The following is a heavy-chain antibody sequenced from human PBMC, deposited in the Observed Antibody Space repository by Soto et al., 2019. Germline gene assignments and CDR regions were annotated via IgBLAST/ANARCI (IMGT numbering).Heavy chain of an antibody. Sequence: GGSLRLSCAASGFTFSSYAMSWVRQAPGKGLEWVSTISGSGGNAYYADSVKGRFTISRDNSKNALRLQMNSLRADDTAVYYCAKDGASGSYPPYYYYGMDVWGQGTTVTVSS. CDR2: ISGSGGNA. CDR3: AKDGASGSYPPYYYYGMDV. J-gene: IGHJ6*02. V-gene: IGHV3-23*01. D-gene: IGHD1-26*01. CDR1: GFTFSSYA.